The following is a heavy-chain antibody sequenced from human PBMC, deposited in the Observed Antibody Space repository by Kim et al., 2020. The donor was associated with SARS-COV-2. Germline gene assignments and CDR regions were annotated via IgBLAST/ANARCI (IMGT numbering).Heavy chain of an antibody. Sequence: SQNYADSVKGRFTMSRDNAKNTLDLQMNSLRAEDTAVYYCAMDYFYGMDVWGQGTTVTVSS. V-gene: IGHV3-74*01. J-gene: IGHJ6*02. CDR3: AMDYFYGMDV. CDR2: SQ.